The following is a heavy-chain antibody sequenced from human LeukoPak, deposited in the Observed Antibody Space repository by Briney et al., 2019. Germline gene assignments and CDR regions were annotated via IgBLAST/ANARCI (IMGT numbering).Heavy chain of an antibody. CDR3: ARYRDYWSGFPYFDY. D-gene: IGHD3-3*01. Sequence: PSETLSLTCAVYGGSFSVYYWGWIRQPPGKGLEWIGEINHRGSTNYNRSLKSRVSISVDTSKNQLSLNLSSVTAADTAVYYCARYRDYWSGFPYFDYWGQGAMVTVSS. CDR2: INHRGST. CDR1: GGSFSVYY. J-gene: IGHJ4*02. V-gene: IGHV4-34*01.